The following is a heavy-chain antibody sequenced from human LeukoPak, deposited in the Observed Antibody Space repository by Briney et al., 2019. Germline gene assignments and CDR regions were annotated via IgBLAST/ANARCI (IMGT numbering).Heavy chain of an antibody. CDR2: IYYSGSA. CDR1: GGPLSSGSYY. D-gene: IGHD3-10*01. J-gene: IGHJ5*02. CDR3: ARGFGYWGLSWLDP. V-gene: IGHV4-61*01. Sequence: SETLSLTCTVSGGPLSSGSYYTSWIRQPPGKGLEWIGYIYYSGSAKYNPSLKSRVTISIDTSKNQFSLKLTSVTAADTAVYYCARGFGYWGLSWLDPWGQGTLVTVSS.